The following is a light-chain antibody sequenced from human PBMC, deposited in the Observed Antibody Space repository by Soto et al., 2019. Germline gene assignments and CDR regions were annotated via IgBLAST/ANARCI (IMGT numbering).Light chain of an antibody. CDR1: QSVSSSY. CDR3: QLYDNSLYT. J-gene: IGKJ2*01. V-gene: IGKV3-20*01. CDR2: GAA. Sequence: EIVLTQFPGMLSLSPGERAALSCRASQSVSSSYLAWYQQKPGQPPRLLIYGAASRATGIPDRVSGGGSGTDFTLTISRLEPEDFAVYYCQLYDNSLYTFGQGTKLDIK.